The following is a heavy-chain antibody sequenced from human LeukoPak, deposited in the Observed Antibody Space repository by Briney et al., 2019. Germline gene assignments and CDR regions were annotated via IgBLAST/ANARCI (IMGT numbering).Heavy chain of an antibody. D-gene: IGHD3-10*01. Sequence: PSETLSLTCTVSGGSISSGSYYWSWIRQPAGKGLEWIGRIYISGSTNYNPSLKSRVTISVDTSKNQFSLKLSSVTAADTAVYYCARDRGIPSGYYYMDVWGKGTTVTVSS. J-gene: IGHJ6*03. CDR3: ARDRGIPSGYYYMDV. V-gene: IGHV4-61*02. CDR1: GGSISSGSYY. CDR2: IYISGST.